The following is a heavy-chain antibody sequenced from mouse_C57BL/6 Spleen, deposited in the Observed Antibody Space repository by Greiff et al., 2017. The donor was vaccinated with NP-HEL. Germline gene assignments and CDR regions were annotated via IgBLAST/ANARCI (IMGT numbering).Heavy chain of an antibody. D-gene: IGHD1-1*01. J-gene: IGHJ1*03. CDR3: ARERLITTVVAGRYFDV. CDR1: GYTFTSYW. CDR2: IYPGSGGT. V-gene: IGHV1-55*01. Sequence: QVQLQQPGAELVKPGASVKLSCKASGYTFTSYWITWVKQRPGQGLEWIGDIYPGSGGTNYNEKFKSKATLTVDKSSSTAYMQLSSLTSEDSAVYDCARERLITTVVAGRYFDVWGTGTTLTVSS.